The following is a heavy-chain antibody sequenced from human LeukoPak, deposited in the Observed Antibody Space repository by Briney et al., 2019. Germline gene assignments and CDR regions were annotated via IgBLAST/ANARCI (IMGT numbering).Heavy chain of an antibody. CDR1: GFTFSSYG. CDR2: IWYDGSNK. J-gene: IGHJ3*02. CDR3: ARDVGGGRYFDWFSDAFDI. Sequence: PGGSLRLSCAASGFTFSSYGRHWVRQAPGKGLEWVAVIWYDGSNKYYADSVKGRFTISRDNSKNTLYLQMNSLRADDTAVYYCARDVGGGRYFDWFSDAFDIWGQGTMVTVSS. V-gene: IGHV3-33*01. D-gene: IGHD3-9*01.